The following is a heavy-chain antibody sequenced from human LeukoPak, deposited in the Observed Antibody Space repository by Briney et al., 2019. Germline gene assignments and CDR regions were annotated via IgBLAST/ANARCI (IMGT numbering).Heavy chain of an antibody. CDR2: INHSGST. CDR1: GGSFSGYY. J-gene: IGHJ4*02. V-gene: IGHV4-34*01. CDR3: ARCGYSYGGHRDFDY. Sequence: WETLSLTCAVYGGSFSGYYWSWIRQPPGKGLAWIGEINHSGSTNYSLSLKSRVTTSVDTSKNQFSLKLSSVTAADTAVYYCARCGYSYGGHRDFDYWGQGTLVTVSS. D-gene: IGHD5-18*01.